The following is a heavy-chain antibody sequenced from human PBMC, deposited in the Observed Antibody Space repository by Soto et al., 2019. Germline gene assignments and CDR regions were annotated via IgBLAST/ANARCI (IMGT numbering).Heavy chain of an antibody. Sequence: GGSLRLSCAASGFTFSSHGMHWVRQAPGKGLEWVAVISYDGSNKYYADSVKGRFTISRDNSKNTLYLQMNSLRADDTAVYYCEREPAAPRYFDYGAKEARVTVPS. CDR2: ISYDGSNK. J-gene: IGHJ4*02. D-gene: IGHD6-25*01. CDR1: GFTFSSHG. CDR3: EREPAAPRYFDY. V-gene: IGHV3-30*03.